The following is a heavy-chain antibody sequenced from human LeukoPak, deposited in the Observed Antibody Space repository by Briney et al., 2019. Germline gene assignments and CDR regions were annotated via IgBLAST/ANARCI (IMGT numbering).Heavy chain of an antibody. J-gene: IGHJ4*02. Sequence: GGSLRLSCAASGFTFSSYSMNWVRQAPGKGLEWVSSISSSSSYIYYADSVKGRFTISRDNAKNSLYLQMNCLRAEDTAVYYCASSLSRGYSGYEHWGQGTLVTVSS. CDR2: ISSSSSYI. D-gene: IGHD5-12*01. V-gene: IGHV3-21*01. CDR3: ASSLSRGYSGYEH. CDR1: GFTFSSYS.